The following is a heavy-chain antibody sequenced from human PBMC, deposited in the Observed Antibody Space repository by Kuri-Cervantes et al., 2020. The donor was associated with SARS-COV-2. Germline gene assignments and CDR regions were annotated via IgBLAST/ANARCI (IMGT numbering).Heavy chain of an antibody. D-gene: IGHD6-25*01. CDR3: ARSAAPNAFDS. V-gene: IGHV5-51*01. CDR2: IYPGDSDT. Sequence: GESLKISCKGSGYSFTSYWIGWVRQMPGKGLEWMGIIYPGDSDTRYSPSFLGQVTISADKSISTAYLQWSILKASDTAMYYCARSAAPNAFDSWGQGTMVTVSS. CDR1: GYSFTSYW. J-gene: IGHJ3*02.